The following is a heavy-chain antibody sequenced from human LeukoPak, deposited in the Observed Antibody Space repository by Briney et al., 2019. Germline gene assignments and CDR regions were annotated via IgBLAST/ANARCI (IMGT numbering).Heavy chain of an antibody. D-gene: IGHD1-26*01. J-gene: IGHJ4*02. CDR2: ITSGGSST. CDR1: GFTSSSYW. CDR3: ARDLMGAVFDF. V-gene: IGHV3-74*01. Sequence: GGSLRLSCAASGFTSSSYWMHWVRQAPGKGLVCVSRITSGGSSTSYADSVRGRFTISRDNAKNTVYLQMNSLRAEDTAVYYCARDLMGAVFDFWGQGTLVTVSS.